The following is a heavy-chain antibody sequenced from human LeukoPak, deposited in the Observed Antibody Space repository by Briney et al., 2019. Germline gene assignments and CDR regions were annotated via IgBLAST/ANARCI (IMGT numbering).Heavy chain of an antibody. CDR2: INHSGST. J-gene: IGHJ4*02. D-gene: IGHD2-2*01. CDR1: GGSFSGYY. CDR3: ARVKGGVVVPAAMDY. V-gene: IGHV4-34*01. Sequence: SETLSLTCAVYGGSFSGYYWSWIRQPPGKGLEWIGEINHSGSTNYNPSLKSRVTISVDTSKNQFSLKLSSVTAADTAVYYCARVKGGVVVPAAMDYWGQGSLVTVSS.